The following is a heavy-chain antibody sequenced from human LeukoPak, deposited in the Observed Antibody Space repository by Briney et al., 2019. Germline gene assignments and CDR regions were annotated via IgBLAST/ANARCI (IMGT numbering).Heavy chain of an antibody. V-gene: IGHV4-59*01. CDR2: IHYSGST. Sequence: PSGTLSLTCTVSGGSISSYYWSWIRQPPGKGLEWIGYIHYSGSTNYNPSLKSRVTISADTSQNQFSLKLSSVTAADTAVYYCARAFWGSGIDYWGPGTLVTVSS. CDR3: ARAFWGSGIDY. J-gene: IGHJ4*02. CDR1: GGSISSYY. D-gene: IGHD3-16*01.